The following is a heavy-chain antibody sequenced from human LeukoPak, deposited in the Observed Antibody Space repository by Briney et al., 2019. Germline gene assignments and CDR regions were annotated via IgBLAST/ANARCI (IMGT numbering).Heavy chain of an antibody. CDR3: ARGMDIVASRDY. Sequence: SETLSLTCTVSGGSISGYYWSWIRQPPGKGLEWIGEINHSGSTNYNPSLKSRVTISVDTSKNQFSLKLSSVTAADTAVYYCARGMDIVASRDYWGQGTLVTVSS. CDR2: INHSGST. D-gene: IGHD5-12*01. J-gene: IGHJ4*02. CDR1: GGSISGYY. V-gene: IGHV4-34*01.